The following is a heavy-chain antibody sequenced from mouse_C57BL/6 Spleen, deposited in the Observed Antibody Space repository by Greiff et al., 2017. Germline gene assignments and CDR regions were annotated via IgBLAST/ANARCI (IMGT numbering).Heavy chain of an antibody. J-gene: IGHJ4*01. D-gene: IGHD1-1*01. CDR1: GYTFTDYN. Sequence: VQLQQSGPELVKPGASVKMSCKASGYTFTDYNMHWVKQSHGKSLEWIGYINPNNGGTSCNQKFKGKATLTVNKSSSTAYMELRSLTSEDSAVYYCARQGTTEGYYAMDYWGQGTSVTVSS. CDR3: ARQGTTEGYYAMDY. V-gene: IGHV1-22*01. CDR2: INPNNGGT.